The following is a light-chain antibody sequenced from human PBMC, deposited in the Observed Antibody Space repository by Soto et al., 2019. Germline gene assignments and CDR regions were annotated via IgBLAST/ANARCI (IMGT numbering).Light chain of an antibody. CDR3: CSYAGSSILGV. V-gene: IGLV2-23*02. CDR2: EVS. CDR1: SSDVGTYNL. Sequence: QSVLTQPASVSGSPGQSITISCTGTSSDVGTYNLVSWYQQHPDKAPKLMIYEVSKRPSGVSNRFSGSKSGNTASLTISGLQVEDEADYYCCSYAGSSILGVFGTGTKVTVL. J-gene: IGLJ1*01.